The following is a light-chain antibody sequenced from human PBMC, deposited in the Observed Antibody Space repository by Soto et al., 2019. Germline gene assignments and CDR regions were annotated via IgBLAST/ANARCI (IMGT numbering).Light chain of an antibody. CDR1: QRVSTSY. CDR3: QQYGDSSFT. J-gene: IGKJ5*01. CDR2: GAS. Sequence: EIVLTQSPGTLSLSPGEGATLSCRASQRVSTSYLAWYQQKPGQAPRLLIYGASSRATGIPDRFSGSGSGTDFTLTISRLEPEDFAVYYCQQYGDSSFTFGQGTRLEIK. V-gene: IGKV3-20*01.